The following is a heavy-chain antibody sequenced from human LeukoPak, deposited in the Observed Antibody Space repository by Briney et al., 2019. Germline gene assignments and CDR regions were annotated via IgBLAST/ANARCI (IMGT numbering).Heavy chain of an antibody. CDR3: ARESSVAGTSYFQH. Sequence: SETLSLTCAGYGGSFSGYYWSWIRQPPGKGLEWIGYIYYSGSTNYNPSLKSRVTISVDTSKNQFSLKLSSVTAADTAVYYCARESSVAGTSYFQHWGQGTLVTVSS. CDR2: IYYSGST. CDR1: GGSFSGYY. D-gene: IGHD6-19*01. J-gene: IGHJ1*01. V-gene: IGHV4-59*01.